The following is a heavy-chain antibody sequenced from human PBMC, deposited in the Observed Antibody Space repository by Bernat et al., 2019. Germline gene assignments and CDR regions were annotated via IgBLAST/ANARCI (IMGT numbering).Heavy chain of an antibody. Sequence: EVQLVQSGGEVKKPGESLKISCQGSGYTFTTYWIGWVRQMPGKGLEWMGIIYPGDSDTRYSQSFQGQVTTAADKSISTAYLQWRSLKASDTAMYYCGRRRGITGTKYGMDVWGQGTTVTVSS. D-gene: IGHD1-7*01. CDR2: IYPGDSDT. V-gene: IGHV5-51*01. J-gene: IGHJ6*02. CDR3: GRRRGITGTKYGMDV. CDR1: GYTFTTYW.